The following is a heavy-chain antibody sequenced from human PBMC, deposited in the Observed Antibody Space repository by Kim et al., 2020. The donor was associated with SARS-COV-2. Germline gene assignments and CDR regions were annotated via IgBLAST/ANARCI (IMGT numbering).Heavy chain of an antibody. D-gene: IGHD2-21*02. CDR1: GFTFSSYA. CDR2: ISYDGSNK. CDR3: EAVYKGQVSVVTLAFDI. Sequence: GGSLRLSCAASGFTFSSYAMHWVRQAPGKGLEWVAVISYDGSNKYYADSVKGRFTISRDNSKNTLYLQMNSLRAEDTAVYYCEAVYKGQVSVVTLAFDIWGQGTMVTVSS. V-gene: IGHV3-30-3*01. J-gene: IGHJ3*02.